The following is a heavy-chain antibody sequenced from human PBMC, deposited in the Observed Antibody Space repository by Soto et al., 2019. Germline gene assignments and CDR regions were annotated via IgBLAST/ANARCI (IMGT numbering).Heavy chain of an antibody. CDR1: GFTFSGSA. CDR2: IRSKANSYAT. D-gene: IGHD3-22*01. Sequence: VSLRLSCAASGFTFSGSAMHWVRQASGKGLEWVGRIRSKANSYATAYAASVKGRFTISRDDSKNTAYLQMNSLKTEDTAVYYCTRNSYYDSRDSFDPWGQGTLVTVSS. J-gene: IGHJ5*02. CDR3: TRNSYYDSRDSFDP. V-gene: IGHV3-73*01.